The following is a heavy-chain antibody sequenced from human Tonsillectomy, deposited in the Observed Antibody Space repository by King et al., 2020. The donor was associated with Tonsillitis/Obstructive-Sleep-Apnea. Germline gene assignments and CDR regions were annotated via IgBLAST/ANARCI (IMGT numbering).Heavy chain of an antibody. V-gene: IGHV5-10-1*01. CDR3: ARDYGDRGAFDI. D-gene: IGHD4-17*01. Sequence: VQLVESGAEVKKPGESLRLSCKGSGYMFTNYWISWVRQTPGEGLEWMGRIDPTDSYATYSPSFQGHVTISADKSISAAYLQWRSLNASDTAIYFCARDYGDRGAFDIWGQGTTVIVSS. CDR1: GYMFTNYW. J-gene: IGHJ3*02. CDR2: IDPTDSYA.